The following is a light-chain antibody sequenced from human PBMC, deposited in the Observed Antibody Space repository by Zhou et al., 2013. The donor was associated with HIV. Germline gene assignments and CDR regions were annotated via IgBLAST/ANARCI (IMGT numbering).Light chain of an antibody. CDR1: QSFSSSY. V-gene: IGKV3-20*01. Sequence: EIVLTQSPGTLSLSPGERATLSCRASQSFSSSYLAWYQQKPGQAPRLLIYGASSRATGIPDRFSGSGSGTDFTLTISRLEPEDFAVYYCQQYGSSPITFGQGHDWRLN. CDR3: QQYGSSPIT. J-gene: IGKJ5*01. CDR2: GAS.